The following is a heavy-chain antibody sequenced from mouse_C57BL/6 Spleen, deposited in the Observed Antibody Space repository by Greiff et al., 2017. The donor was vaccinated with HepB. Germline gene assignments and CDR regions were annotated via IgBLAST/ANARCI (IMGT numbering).Heavy chain of an antibody. V-gene: IGHV1-54*01. CDR2: INPGSGGT. J-gene: IGHJ1*03. D-gene: IGHD2-5*01. CDR1: GYAFTNYL. CDR3: ARSGSNYDGYFDV. Sequence: QVQLQQSGAELVRPGTSVKVSCKASGYAFTNYLIEWVKQRPGQGLEWIGVINPGSGGTNYNEKFKGKATLTADKSSSTAYMQLSSLTSEDSAVYFCARSGSNYDGYFDVWGTGTTVTVSS.